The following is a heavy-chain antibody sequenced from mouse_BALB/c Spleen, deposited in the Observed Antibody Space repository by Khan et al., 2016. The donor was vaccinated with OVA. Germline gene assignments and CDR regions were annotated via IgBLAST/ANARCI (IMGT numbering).Heavy chain of an antibody. CDR2: ICTYYGDA. D-gene: IGHD1-1*01. V-gene: IGHV1S137*01. Sequence: QVQLKESGTELVRPGVSVKISCKGSGYTFTEYAMNWVKESHEKSLEWIGVICTYYGDARYNQKFKGKATMTVDKSSSTAYMELARLTSEDSAISSCAWGGTRSLCAYWGQGTLGTVSA. J-gene: IGHJ3*01. CDR3: AWGGTRSLCAY. CDR1: GYTFTEYA.